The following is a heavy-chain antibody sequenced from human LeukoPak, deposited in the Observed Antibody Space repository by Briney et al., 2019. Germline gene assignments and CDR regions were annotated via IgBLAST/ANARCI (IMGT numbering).Heavy chain of an antibody. Sequence: GGSLRLSCSASGFSFSSYAMHWVRQAPGKRLEHVSGISTTEVPAHYADSVKGRFTISIDNSKNTLFLQMNSLRAEDTAVYYCARDHKVYSSTPDAFDIWGQGAMVTVSS. CDR2: ISTTEVPA. CDR3: ARDHKVYSSTPDAFDI. V-gene: IGHV3-64*04. J-gene: IGHJ3*02. D-gene: IGHD6-13*01. CDR1: GFSFSSYA.